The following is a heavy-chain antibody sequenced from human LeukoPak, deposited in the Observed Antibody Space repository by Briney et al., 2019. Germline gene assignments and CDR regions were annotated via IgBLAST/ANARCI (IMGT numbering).Heavy chain of an antibody. CDR1: GGSISSSNW. D-gene: IGHD3-16*02. CDR3: ARAAVWGSYRSPPYYYYYGMDV. CDR2: INHSGST. J-gene: IGHJ6*02. Sequence: SGTLSLTCAVSGGSISSSNWWSWVRQPPGKGLEWIGKINHSGSTNYNPSLKSRVTISVDTSKNQFSLKLSSVTAADTAVYYCARAAVWGSYRSPPYYYYYGMDVWGQGTTVTVSS. V-gene: IGHV4-4*02.